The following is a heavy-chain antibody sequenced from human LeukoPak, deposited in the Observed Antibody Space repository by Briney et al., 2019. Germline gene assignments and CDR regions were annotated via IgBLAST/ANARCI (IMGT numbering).Heavy chain of an antibody. CDR2: ISGSGGST. V-gene: IGHV3-23*01. CDR3: AKDSRYSGNYKAFDI. CDR1: GFTFNSYA. Sequence: PGGSLRLSCAASGFTFNSYAMNWVRQAPGKGLEWVSGISGSGGSTNYADSVKGRFTISRDNSKNTLYLQMNSLRAEDTAVYYCAKDSRYSGNYKAFDIWGQGTMVSVSS. D-gene: IGHD1-26*01. J-gene: IGHJ3*02.